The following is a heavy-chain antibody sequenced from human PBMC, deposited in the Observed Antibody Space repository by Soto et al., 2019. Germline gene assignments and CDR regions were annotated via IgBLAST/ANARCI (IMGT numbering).Heavy chain of an antibody. CDR3: AREGYYDSSDLGLFDI. V-gene: IGHV4-59*01. D-gene: IGHD3-22*01. CDR2: IYYSGST. J-gene: IGHJ4*03. CDR1: GGSISSYY. Sequence: SETLSLTCTVSGGSISSYYWSWIRQPPGKGLEWIGYIYYSGSTNYNPSLKGRVTISVDTSKNQFSLKLSSVTAADTAVYYCAREGYYDSSDLGLFDIWGQGTLVTVSS.